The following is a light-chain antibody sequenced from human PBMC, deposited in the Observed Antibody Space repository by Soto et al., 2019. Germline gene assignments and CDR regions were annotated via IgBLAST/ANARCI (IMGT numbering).Light chain of an antibody. CDR2: EVS. J-gene: IGLJ1*01. CDR1: SSDVGGYNY. Sequence: QSVLTQPASVSGSPGQSITIPCTGTSSDVGGYNYVSWYQQHPGKAPKLMIYEVSNRPSGVSNRFSGSKSGNTASLTISGLQAEDEADYYCSSYAGSSFYVFGTGTKVTVL. CDR3: SSYAGSSFYV. V-gene: IGLV2-14*01.